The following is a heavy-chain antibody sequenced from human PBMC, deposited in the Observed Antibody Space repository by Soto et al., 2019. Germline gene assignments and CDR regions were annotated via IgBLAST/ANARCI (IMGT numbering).Heavy chain of an antibody. D-gene: IGHD2-15*01. Sequence: SQTLSLTCAISXDSVSSNSAXWNWXXXSXXXXXEWLGRTYYRFKWYNDYAVSVKSRITINPDTSKNQFSLQLNSVTPEDTAVYYCARRYCSGGSCYSNGMDVWGQGTTVTVS. CDR2: TYYRFKWYN. J-gene: IGHJ6*02. CDR3: ARRYCSGGSCYSNGMDV. CDR1: XDSVSSNSAX. V-gene: IGHV6-1*01.